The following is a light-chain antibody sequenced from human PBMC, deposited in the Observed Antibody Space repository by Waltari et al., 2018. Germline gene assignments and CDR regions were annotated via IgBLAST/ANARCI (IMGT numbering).Light chain of an antibody. J-gene: IGKJ2*01. V-gene: IGKV1-8*01. CDR1: QGISSY. CDR3: QQYYSYLT. CDR2: AAS. Sequence: AIRITQSPSSLSASTGDRVTIPCPASQGISSYLAWYQQKPGKAPNLLIYAASTLQSGVPSRFSGSGSGTDFTLTISCLQSEDFATYYCQQYYSYLTFGQGTKLEIK.